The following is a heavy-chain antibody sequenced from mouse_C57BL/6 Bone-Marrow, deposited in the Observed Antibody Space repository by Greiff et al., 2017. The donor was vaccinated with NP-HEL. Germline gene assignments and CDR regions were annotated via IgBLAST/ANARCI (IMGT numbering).Heavy chain of an antibody. J-gene: IGHJ2*01. CDR1: GYTFTDYY. CDR2: INPNNGGT. V-gene: IGHV1-26*01. CDR3: ARREDYYGSYFDY. Sequence: EVQLQQSGPELVKPGASVKISCKASGYTFTDYYMNWVKQSHGKSLEWIGDINPNNGGTSYNQKFKGKATLTVDKSSSTAYMELRSLTSEDSAVYYCARREDYYGSYFDYWGQGTTLTVSS. D-gene: IGHD1-1*01.